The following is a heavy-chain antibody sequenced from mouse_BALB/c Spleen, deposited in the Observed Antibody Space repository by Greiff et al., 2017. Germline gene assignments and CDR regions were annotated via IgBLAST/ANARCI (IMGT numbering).Heavy chain of an antibody. CDR1: GYTFTSYW. V-gene: IGHV1-69*02. J-gene: IGHJ3*01. CDR2: IYPSDSYT. CDR3: TRKDYYGSSFAY. D-gene: IGHD1-1*01. Sequence: QVQLQQSGAELVRPGASVKLSCKASGYTFTSYWINWVKQRPGQGLEWIGNIYPSDSYTNYNQKFKDKATLTVDKSSSTAYMQLSSPTSEDSAVYYCTRKDYYGSSFAYWGQGTLVTVSA.